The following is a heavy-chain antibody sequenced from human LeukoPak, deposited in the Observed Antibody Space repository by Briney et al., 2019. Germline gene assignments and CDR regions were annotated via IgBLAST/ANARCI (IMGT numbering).Heavy chain of an antibody. D-gene: IGHD3-10*01. Sequence: GGSLRLSCAASGFTFSSYGMHWVRQAPGKGLEWVAFIRYDGSNKYYADSVKGRFTISRDNSKNTLYLQMNSLRAEDTAMYYCARGGSQEGAFDIWGQGTMVTVSS. J-gene: IGHJ3*02. V-gene: IGHV3-30*02. CDR1: GFTFSSYG. CDR2: IRYDGSNK. CDR3: ARGGSQEGAFDI.